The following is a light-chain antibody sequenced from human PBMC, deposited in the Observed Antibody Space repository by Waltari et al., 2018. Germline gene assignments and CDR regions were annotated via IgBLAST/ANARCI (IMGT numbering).Light chain of an antibody. V-gene: IGKV3-15*01. CDR1: QGVRGF. J-gene: IGKJ4*01. Sequence: ETVLTQSPVTLYVSPRERVALSCRASQGVRGFLAWYRQKPGQAPRLLVYDISTRATGIPARFSGSGSETEFTLTISGLQSEDFAVYYCQQYGSWPLTFGGGTKVDLK. CDR2: DIS. CDR3: QQYGSWPLT.